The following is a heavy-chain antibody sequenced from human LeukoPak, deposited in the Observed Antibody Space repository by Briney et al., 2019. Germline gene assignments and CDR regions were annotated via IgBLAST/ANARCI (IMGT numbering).Heavy chain of an antibody. D-gene: IGHD1-26*01. V-gene: IGHV3-21*01. CDR2: ISYSGGYE. CDR1: GFTFSSYA. CDR3: ARGSGSYQDAFDI. J-gene: IGHJ3*02. Sequence: GGSLRLSCAASGFTFSSYAMSWVRQAPGKGLEWVSSISYSGGYEYFADSVKGRFTISRDNAKNSLFLQMNSLRAEDAAVYYCARGSGSYQDAFDIWGQGTKVTVSS.